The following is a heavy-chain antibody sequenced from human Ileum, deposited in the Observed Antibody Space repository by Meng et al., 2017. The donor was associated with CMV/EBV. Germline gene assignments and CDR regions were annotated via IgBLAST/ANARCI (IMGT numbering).Heavy chain of an antibody. V-gene: IGHV3-23*01. Sequence: GGSLRPSCTASGFNFFNHAMSWVCQAPGKGLEWVSAISGSGGSTYYAGSVKGRFTISRDNSNTTFYLQMNSLRAEDTAVYLCARERGDCSSTSCYKDGDDYWGQGTLVTVSS. CDR2: ISGSGGST. J-gene: IGHJ4*02. CDR1: GFNFFNHA. D-gene: IGHD2-2*02. CDR3: ARERGDCSSTSCYKDGDDY.